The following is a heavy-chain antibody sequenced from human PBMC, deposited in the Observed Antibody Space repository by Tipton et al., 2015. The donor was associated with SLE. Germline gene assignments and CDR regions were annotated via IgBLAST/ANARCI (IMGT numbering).Heavy chain of an antibody. CDR3: ARGNLNCSSTSCYPGYYFYYGMDV. D-gene: IGHD2-2*01. CDR2: INHSGST. V-gene: IGHV4-34*01. J-gene: IGHJ6*02. CDR1: GGSFSGYY. Sequence: TLSLTCAVYGGSFSGYYWSWIRQPPGKGLEWIGEINHSGSTNYNPSLKSRVTISVDTSKNQFSLKLGSVTAADTAVYYCARGNLNCSSTSCYPGYYFYYGMDVWGQGTTVTVSS.